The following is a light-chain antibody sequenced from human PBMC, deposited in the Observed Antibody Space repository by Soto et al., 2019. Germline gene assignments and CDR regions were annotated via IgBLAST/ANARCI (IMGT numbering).Light chain of an antibody. Sequence: EIVWTQYPATVSLSPGERSTLSCRASQSVSSYLAWYQQKPGQAPRLLIYDASNRATGIPARFSGSGSGTDFTLTISSLEPEDFALYYCQQRSNWPRTFGQGTKVDIK. CDR2: DAS. CDR3: QQRSNWPRT. CDR1: QSVSSY. V-gene: IGKV3-11*01. J-gene: IGKJ1*01.